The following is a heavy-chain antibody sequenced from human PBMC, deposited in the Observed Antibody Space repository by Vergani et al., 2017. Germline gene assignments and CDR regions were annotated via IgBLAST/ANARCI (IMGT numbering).Heavy chain of an antibody. V-gene: IGHV4-39*07. CDR2: IYYSGST. CDR1: GGSISSSSYY. CDR3: ARDTRFLVDY. J-gene: IGHJ4*02. D-gene: IGHD3-3*01. Sequence: QLQLQESGPGLVKPSETLSLTCTVSGGSISSSSYYWGWIRQPPGKGLEWIGSIYYSGSTYYNPSLKSRVTLSVDTSKNQFSLKLSSVTAADTAVYYCARDTRFLVDYWGQGTLVTVSS.